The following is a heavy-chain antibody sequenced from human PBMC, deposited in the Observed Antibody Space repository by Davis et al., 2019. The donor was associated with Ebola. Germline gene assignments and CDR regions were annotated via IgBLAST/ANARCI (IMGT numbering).Heavy chain of an antibody. CDR3: ARDLALSIAVTAYYYYGMDV. Sequence: GESLKISCAASGFTFSSYSMNWVRQAPGKGLEWVSYISSSSSTIYYADSVKGRFTISRDNAKNSLYLQMNSLRDEDTAVYYCARDLALSIAVTAYYYYGMDVWGQGTTVTVSS. D-gene: IGHD2-21*01. CDR1: GFTFSSYS. CDR2: ISSSSSTI. J-gene: IGHJ6*02. V-gene: IGHV3-48*02.